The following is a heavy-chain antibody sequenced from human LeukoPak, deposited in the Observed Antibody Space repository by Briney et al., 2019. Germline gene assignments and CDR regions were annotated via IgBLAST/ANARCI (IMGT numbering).Heavy chain of an antibody. Sequence: SETLSLTCTVSGGSISSYYWSWIRQPAEKGLEWIGRIYTSGSTNYNPSLKSRVTMSVDTSNNQFSLKLNSVTAADTAVYYCARGPGAASQEAFDYWGQGTLVTVSS. CDR1: GGSISSYY. J-gene: IGHJ4*02. CDR2: IYTSGST. D-gene: IGHD1-26*01. CDR3: ARGPGAASQEAFDY. V-gene: IGHV4-4*07.